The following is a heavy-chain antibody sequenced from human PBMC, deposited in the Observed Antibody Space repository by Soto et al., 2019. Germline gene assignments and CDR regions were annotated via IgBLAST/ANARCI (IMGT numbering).Heavy chain of an antibody. D-gene: IGHD3-10*01. J-gene: IGHJ1*01. Sequence: GESLKISCKGSGYSFSTYWIGWVRQMPGKGPELMGIVYPDDSDTRYSPSFQGQVTISADKSVSTAYLQWSSLKASDTAMYYCTRHTNTHGLLWGQGTPVTVSS. CDR2: VYPDDSDT. CDR1: GYSFSTYW. CDR3: TRHTNTHGLL. V-gene: IGHV5-51*01.